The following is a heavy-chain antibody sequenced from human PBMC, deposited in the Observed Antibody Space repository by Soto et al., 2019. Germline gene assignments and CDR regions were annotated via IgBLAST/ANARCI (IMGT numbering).Heavy chain of an antibody. Sequence: QVQLVQSGAEVKKPGASVKVSCKASGYIFTNHYIHWVRQAPGQGLEWMGIINPSGGSTNYLQKFQGRITMTRDTSTSTVYMELSSLRSEDMAVYFCARADYYDSSGFYYDCWGQGSLVTVSS. CDR2: INPSGGST. J-gene: IGHJ4*02. CDR3: ARADYYDSSGFYYDC. D-gene: IGHD3-22*01. V-gene: IGHV1-46*01. CDR1: GYIFTNHY.